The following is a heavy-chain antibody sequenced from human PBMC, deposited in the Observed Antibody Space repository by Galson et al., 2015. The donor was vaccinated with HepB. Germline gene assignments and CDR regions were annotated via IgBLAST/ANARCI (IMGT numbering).Heavy chain of an antibody. CDR3: ARVGVFDNSGYYYMDV. V-gene: IGHV1-2*02. CDR2: INPNGGGT. CDR1: GYSLTGYY. J-gene: IGHJ6*03. D-gene: IGHD3-22*01. Sequence: SVKVSCKASGYSLTGYYMHWVRQAPGQGLEWMGWINPNGGGTNYAQKFQGRVTMTRDTSITTAYMELSRLTSDDTAVYYCARVGVFDNSGYYYMDVWGVGTTVTVSS.